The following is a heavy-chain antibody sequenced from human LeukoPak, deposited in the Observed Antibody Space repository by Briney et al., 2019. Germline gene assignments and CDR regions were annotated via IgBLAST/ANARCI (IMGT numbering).Heavy chain of an antibody. CDR1: GYSFTSYW. D-gene: IGHD3-22*01. CDR3: ARPTYYYDSSGYFDYFDY. CDR2: IYPGDSDT. J-gene: IGHJ4*02. Sequence: GESLKISCKGSGYSFTSYWIGWVRQMPGKGLEWMGIIYPGDSDTRYSPSFQGQVTISADKSISTAYLQLSSLKASDTAMYYCARPTYYYDSSGYFDYFDYWGQGTLVTVSS. V-gene: IGHV5-51*01.